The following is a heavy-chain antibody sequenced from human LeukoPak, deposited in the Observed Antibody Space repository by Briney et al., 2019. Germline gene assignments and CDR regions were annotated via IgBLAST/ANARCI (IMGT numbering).Heavy chain of an antibody. CDR1: GYTFTSYG. CDR2: ISAYNGNT. CDR3: ARGGQQWLVLSPAEYFQH. V-gene: IGHV1-18*01. D-gene: IGHD6-19*01. Sequence: ASVKVSCKASGYTFTSYGISWVRQAPGQGLEWMGWISAYNGNTNYAQKLQGRVTMTTDTSTSTAYMELRGLRSDDTAVYYCARGGQQWLVLSPAEYFQHWGQGTLVTVSS. J-gene: IGHJ1*01.